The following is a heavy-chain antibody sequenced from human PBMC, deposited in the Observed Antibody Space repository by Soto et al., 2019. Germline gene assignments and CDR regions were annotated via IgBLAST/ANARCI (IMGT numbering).Heavy chain of an antibody. D-gene: IGHD3-3*01. CDR2: INHSGST. Sequence: SETQGHTYTVYDGYLRGYSWSWIRKPPGKGLEWIGEINHSGSTNYNPSLKSRVTISVDTSKNQFSLKLSSVTAADTAVYYCARKYYDFWSGYYTGRGYFDLWGRGNLVTGSS. CDR1: DGYLRGYS. V-gene: IGHV4-34*01. J-gene: IGHJ2*01. CDR3: ARKYYDFWSGYYTGRGYFDL.